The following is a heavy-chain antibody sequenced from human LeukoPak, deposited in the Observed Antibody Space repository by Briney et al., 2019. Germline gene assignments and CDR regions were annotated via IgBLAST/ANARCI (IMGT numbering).Heavy chain of an antibody. Sequence: GGSLRLSCAASGFTFDDYAMHWVRQAPGKGLEWVSGISWNSGSIGYADSVKGRFTISRDNAKNSLYLQMNSLRAEDTAVYYCARDRVYHGVGATRAFDIWGQGTMVTVSS. CDR2: ISWNSGSI. D-gene: IGHD1-26*01. CDR1: GFTFDDYA. V-gene: IGHV3-9*01. CDR3: ARDRVYHGVGATRAFDI. J-gene: IGHJ3*02.